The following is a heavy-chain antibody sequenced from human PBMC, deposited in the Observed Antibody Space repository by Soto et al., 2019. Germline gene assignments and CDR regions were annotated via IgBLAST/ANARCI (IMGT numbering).Heavy chain of an antibody. J-gene: IGHJ6*04. V-gene: IGHV3-74*01. CDR3: EREGLPRYYYYGMDV. CDR2: INSDGSST. Sequence: GGSLRLSCAASGFTFSSYWMHWVRQAPGKGLVWVSRINSDGSSTSYADSVKGRFTISRDNAKNTLYLQMNSLRAEDTAVYYCEREGLPRYYYYGMDVWGKGTTVTFS. CDR1: GFTFSSYW.